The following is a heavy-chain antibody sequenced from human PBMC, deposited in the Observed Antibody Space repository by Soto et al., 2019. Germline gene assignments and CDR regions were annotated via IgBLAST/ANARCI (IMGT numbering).Heavy chain of an antibody. D-gene: IGHD3-22*01. CDR3: ARVYYDSSAYYDVNYFDY. J-gene: IGHJ4*02. V-gene: IGHV3-48*01. CDR1: GFTFSSYN. CDR2: ISSSSSTI. Sequence: EVQLVESGGGLVQPGGSLRLSCAASGFTFSSYNMNWVRQAPGKGLEWVSYISSSSSTIYYADSVKGRFTISRDNAKNSLYLPMNSLRAEDTAVYYCARVYYDSSAYYDVNYFDYWGQGTLVTVSS.